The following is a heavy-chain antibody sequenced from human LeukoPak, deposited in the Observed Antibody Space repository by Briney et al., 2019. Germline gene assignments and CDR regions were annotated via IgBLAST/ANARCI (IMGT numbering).Heavy chain of an antibody. CDR2: INHSGST. CDR3: ARRGRFLGYMDV. V-gene: IGHV4-34*01. Sequence: SDTLSLTCAVYGGSLSGYYWSWIRQPPGKGLEWIGEINHSGSTNYNPSLKSRVTISVDMSKNQFSLKLSSVTAADTAVYYCARRGRFLGYMDVWGKGTTVTVSS. D-gene: IGHD3-3*01. CDR1: GGSLSGYY. J-gene: IGHJ6*03.